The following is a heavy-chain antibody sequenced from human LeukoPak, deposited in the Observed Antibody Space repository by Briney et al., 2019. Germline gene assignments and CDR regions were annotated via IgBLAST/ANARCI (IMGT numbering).Heavy chain of an antibody. D-gene: IGHD6-19*01. J-gene: IGHJ4*02. CDR2: IRNKANGGTA. Sequence: GGSLRLSCTASGFTFSDYAMTWVRQAPGKGLEWVGLIRNKANGGTADYAASVRGRFTISRDDSKTIAYLQMNSLRTDDTAVYYCSRAYSTGWLGINDYWGQGALVTVSS. CDR1: GFTFSDYA. V-gene: IGHV3-49*04. CDR3: SRAYSTGWLGINDY.